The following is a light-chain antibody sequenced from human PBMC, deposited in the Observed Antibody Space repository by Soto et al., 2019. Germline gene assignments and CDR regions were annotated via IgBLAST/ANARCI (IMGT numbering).Light chain of an antibody. J-gene: IGLJ1*01. Sequence: QSALTQPASVSGSPGQSITISCTGTSSDVGGYNYVSWYQQHPDKAPKLMIYEVTNRPSGVSFRFSGSKSGNTASLTISGHQPEDEADYYCSSYTSTSTLYVFGTGTKLTVL. CDR1: SSDVGGYNY. CDR2: EVT. CDR3: SSYTSTSTLYV. V-gene: IGLV2-14*01.